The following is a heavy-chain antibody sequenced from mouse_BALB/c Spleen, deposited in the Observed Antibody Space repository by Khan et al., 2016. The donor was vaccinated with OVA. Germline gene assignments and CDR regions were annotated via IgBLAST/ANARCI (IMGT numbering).Heavy chain of an antibody. CDR1: GFSLTSHG. J-gene: IGHJ2*01. CDR2: IWADGST. Sequence: VELVESGPGLVAPSQSLSITCTVSGFSLTSHGVHWVRQPPGKGLEWLGVIWADGSTNYNSALMSRLSISKDNSKSQVFLKMNSLQTDDTAMYYSARNSESDYDDYWGQGTTLTVSS. CDR3: ARNSESDYDDY. V-gene: IGHV2-9*02. D-gene: IGHD2-4*01.